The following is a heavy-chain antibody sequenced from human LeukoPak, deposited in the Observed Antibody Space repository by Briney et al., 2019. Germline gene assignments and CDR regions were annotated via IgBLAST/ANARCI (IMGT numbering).Heavy chain of an antibody. J-gene: IGHJ4*02. D-gene: IGHD4-17*01. V-gene: IGHV3-30*04. CDR2: ISYDGSNK. Sequence: GGSLRLSCAASGFTFSSHAMHWVRQAPGKGLEWVAVISYDGSNKYYADSVKGRFTISRDNSKNTLYLQMNSLRAEDTAVYYCARDGYGDYWVDYWGQGTLVTVSS. CDR1: GFTFSSHA. CDR3: ARDGYGDYWVDY.